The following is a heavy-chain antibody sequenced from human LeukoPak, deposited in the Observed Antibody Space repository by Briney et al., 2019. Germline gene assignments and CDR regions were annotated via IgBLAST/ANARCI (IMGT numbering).Heavy chain of an antibody. J-gene: IGHJ6*02. Sequence: ASVKVSCKASGYTFTSYDINWVRQATGQGLEWMGWMNPNSGNTGYAQKFQGRVTMTRNTSISTAYMELSSLRSEDTAVYYCARTQSGSSWPTYYYYGMNVWGQGTTVTVSS. V-gene: IGHV1-8*01. D-gene: IGHD6-13*01. CDR3: ARTQSGSSWPTYYYYGMNV. CDR1: GYTFTSYD. CDR2: MNPNSGNT.